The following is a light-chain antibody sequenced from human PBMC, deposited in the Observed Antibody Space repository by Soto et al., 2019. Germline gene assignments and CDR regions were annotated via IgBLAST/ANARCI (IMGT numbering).Light chain of an antibody. V-gene: IGKV3-15*01. CDR2: DIS. J-gene: IGKJ5*01. CDR3: QQYNNSPS. Sequence: EVVMTQSPATLSVSPGERATLSCRASQTVSRNLAWYQQRPGQAPRLLIYDISNRAAGVPARFSGSGSETELTLTIRSLQSEDFAVYFCQQYNNSPSFGQGTRLEIK. CDR1: QTVSRN.